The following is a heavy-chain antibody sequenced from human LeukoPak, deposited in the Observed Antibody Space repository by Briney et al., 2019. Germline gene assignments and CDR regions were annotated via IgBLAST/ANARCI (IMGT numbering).Heavy chain of an antibody. J-gene: IGHJ4*02. V-gene: IGHV4-59*01. CDR2: IHYSVRI. Sequence: SETLSLTCTVSGGSLSNYYCSWVRQPPGEGLEWVGYIHYSVRINYTPSLTSRVNLSVDTSKNKFSLILSSVAGAATTMYFFSGTYYYVSGTYCWGQGTLVTVSS. CDR3: SGTYYYVSGTYC. CDR1: GGSLSNYY. D-gene: IGHD3-10*01.